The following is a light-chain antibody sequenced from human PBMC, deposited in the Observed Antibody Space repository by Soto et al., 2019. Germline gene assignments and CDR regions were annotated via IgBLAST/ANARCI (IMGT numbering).Light chain of an antibody. CDR3: SSFTGASTI. V-gene: IGLV2-8*01. CDR1: SSDVGGYNY. CDR2: EVT. Sequence: LTQPPSASGSPGQSVTISCTGTSSDVGGYNYVSWYQQHPGKAPKLVIYEVTKRPSGVPDRFSGSKSGNTASLTVSGLQAEDEADYYCSSFTGASTIFGTGTKVTVL. J-gene: IGLJ1*01.